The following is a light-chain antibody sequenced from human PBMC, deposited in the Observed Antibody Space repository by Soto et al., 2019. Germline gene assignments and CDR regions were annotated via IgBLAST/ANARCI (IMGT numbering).Light chain of an antibody. CDR3: QQYGSSSPT. CDR1: QSVRSNS. Sequence: DIELTQSPATLSSSPGERVTLSCRASQSVRSNSLAWYQQKPGQAPRLLIYAASTRDTGIPDRFSGSGSGTDFTLTITGLEPDDLAVYYWQQYGSSSPTFGEGTKIDIK. CDR2: AAS. J-gene: IGKJ2*01. V-gene: IGKV3-20*01.